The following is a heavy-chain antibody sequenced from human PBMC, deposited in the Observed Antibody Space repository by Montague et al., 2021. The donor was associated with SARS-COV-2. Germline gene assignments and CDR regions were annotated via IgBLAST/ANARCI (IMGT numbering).Heavy chain of an antibody. V-gene: IGHV4-59*03. CDR3: ARYGSYFEH. J-gene: IGHJ4*02. Sequence: SETLSLTCTVSGGSISGYYWSWIRQTPGKGLEWIGYIYYDGSTNYNPSLKSRVTMSVDSSKNQFSLKLTSVTAADTAVYYCARYGSYFEHWGQGTLVTVSS. D-gene: IGHD4-17*01. CDR1: GGSISGYY. CDR2: IYYDGST.